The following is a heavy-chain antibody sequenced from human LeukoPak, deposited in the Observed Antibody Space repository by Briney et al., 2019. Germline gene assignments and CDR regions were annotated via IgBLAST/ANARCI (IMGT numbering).Heavy chain of an antibody. V-gene: IGHV3-30*02. CDR1: GFSFNTYG. Sequence: GGSLRLSCAVSGFSFNTYGMHWVRQAPGKGLEWVAFIRYDAINKYYADSVKGRFTISRDNSKNTVYLQMNSLRTEDTAVYYCAKTVGASTFYYYMDVWGKGTTVTVTS. CDR2: IRYDAINK. D-gene: IGHD1-26*01. CDR3: AKTVGASTFYYYMDV. J-gene: IGHJ6*03.